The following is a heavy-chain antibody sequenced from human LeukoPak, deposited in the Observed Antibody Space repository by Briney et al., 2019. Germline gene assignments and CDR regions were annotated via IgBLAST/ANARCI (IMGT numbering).Heavy chain of an antibody. CDR1: GFTFSGSA. V-gene: IGHV3-73*01. Sequence: GGSLRLSCAASGFTFSGSAMHWVRQASGKGLEWVGRIRSKANSYATAYAASVKGRFTISRDSSRNTLYLQMNSLRAEDTALYYCAKLRDTTGYSPVDHWGQGTLVTVSS. CDR2: IRSKANSYAT. D-gene: IGHD3-22*01. J-gene: IGHJ4*02. CDR3: AKLRDTTGYSPVDH.